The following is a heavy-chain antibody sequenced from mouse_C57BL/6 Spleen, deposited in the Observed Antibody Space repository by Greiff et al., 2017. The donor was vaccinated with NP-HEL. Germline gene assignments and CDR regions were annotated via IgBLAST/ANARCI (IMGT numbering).Heavy chain of an antibody. Sequence: QVQLQQPGAELVRPGSSVKLSCKASGYTFTSYWMHWVKQRPIQGLEWIGNIDPSDSETHYNQKFKDKATLTVDKSSSTAYMQLSSLTSEDSAVYYGAREATGTAQAEFAYWGKGTLVTVSA. J-gene: IGHJ3*01. D-gene: IGHD3-2*02. V-gene: IGHV1-52*01. CDR2: IDPSDSET. CDR3: AREATGTAQAEFAY. CDR1: GYTFTSYW.